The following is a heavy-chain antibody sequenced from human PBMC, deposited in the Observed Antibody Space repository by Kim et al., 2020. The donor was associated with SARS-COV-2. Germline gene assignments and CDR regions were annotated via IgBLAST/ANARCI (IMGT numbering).Heavy chain of an antibody. CDR1: GFTFSSYW. J-gene: IGHJ6*02. CDR2: IKQDGSEK. D-gene: IGHD3-3*01. V-gene: IGHV3-7*03. CDR3: ARDRKMITYYDFWSAPGWNWNYYGMDV. Sequence: GGSLRLSCAASGFTFSSYWMSWVRQAPGKGLEWVANIKQDGSEKYYVDSVKGRFTISRDNAKNSLYLQMNSLRAEDTAVYYCARDRKMITYYDFWSAPGWNWNYYGMDVWGQGTTVTVSS.